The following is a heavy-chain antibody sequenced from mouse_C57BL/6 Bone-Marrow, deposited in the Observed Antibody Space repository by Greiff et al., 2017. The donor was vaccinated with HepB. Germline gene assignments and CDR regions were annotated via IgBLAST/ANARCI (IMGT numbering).Heavy chain of an antibody. CDR1: GYTFTSYW. Sequence: VQLQQPGAELVMPGASVKLSCKASGYTFTSYWMHWVKQRPGQGLEWIGEIDPSDSYTNYNQKFKGKSTLTVDKYSSTAYMQLSSLTSEDSAVYYCARGASSYGYFDVWGTGTTVTVSS. D-gene: IGHD1-1*01. V-gene: IGHV1-69*01. CDR3: ARGASSYGYFDV. CDR2: IDPSDSYT. J-gene: IGHJ1*03.